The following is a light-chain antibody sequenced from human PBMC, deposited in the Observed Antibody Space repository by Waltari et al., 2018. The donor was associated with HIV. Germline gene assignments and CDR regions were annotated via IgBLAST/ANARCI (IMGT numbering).Light chain of an antibody. CDR2: EAS. J-gene: IGKJ4*01. CDR3: QQSYSAPLT. V-gene: IGKV1-39*01. CDR1: GHIKTY. Sequence: DIQMTQSPSSLSASVGDRVTITCRASGHIKTYLSWYQQRPGRAPSLLIFEASSLAPGVPSRFRGSGAETEFSLTISNLQPDDFATYFCQQSYSAPLTFGGGTRVQI.